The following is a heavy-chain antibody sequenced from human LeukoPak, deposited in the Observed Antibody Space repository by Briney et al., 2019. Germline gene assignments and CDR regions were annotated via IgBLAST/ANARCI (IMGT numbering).Heavy chain of an antibody. J-gene: IGHJ4*02. CDR3: ARGIAARPPRD. CDR1: GFTVSSNY. Sequence: GGSLILSCAASGFTVSSNYMSWVRQAPGKGLEWVSVIYSGGSTYYADSVKGRFTISRDNSKNTLYLQMNSLRAEDTAVYYRARGIAARPPRDWGQGTLVTVSS. V-gene: IGHV3-53*01. D-gene: IGHD6-6*01. CDR2: IYSGGST.